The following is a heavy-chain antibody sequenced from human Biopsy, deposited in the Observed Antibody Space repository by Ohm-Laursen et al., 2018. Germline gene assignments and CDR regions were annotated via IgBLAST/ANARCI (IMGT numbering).Heavy chain of an antibody. D-gene: IGHD3-22*01. J-gene: IGHJ3*02. CDR2: VSDRGST. Sequence: PSETLSLTWTVSGGSITSDYWSWIRQPPGKGLEWIGYVSDRGSTNYNPSLRGRVSISVDTSNRQFSLRLTSVTAADTAVYYCARWTPEYDSSRYYLDAFDIWGQGTKVTVSS. V-gene: IGHV4-59*12. CDR3: ARWTPEYDSSRYYLDAFDI. CDR1: GGSITSDY.